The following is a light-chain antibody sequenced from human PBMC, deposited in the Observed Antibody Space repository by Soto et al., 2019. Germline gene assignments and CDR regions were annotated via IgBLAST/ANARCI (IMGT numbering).Light chain of an antibody. J-gene: IGLJ1*01. Sequence: QSALTQPASVSGSPGQSIAISCTGTSSDVGGYNYVSWYQQHPGKAPKLMIYDVTTQPSGVSNRFSGSKSGNTAALTISGLQAEDEADYYCSSYTSDTTGVFGTGTKVTVL. CDR2: DVT. CDR1: SSDVGGYNY. V-gene: IGLV2-14*03. CDR3: SSYTSDTTGV.